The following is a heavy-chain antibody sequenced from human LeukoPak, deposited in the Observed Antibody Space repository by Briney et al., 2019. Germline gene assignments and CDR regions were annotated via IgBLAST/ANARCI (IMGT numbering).Heavy chain of an antibody. CDR3: ARGPDYYGSGSYYAPLDY. CDR2: ISNSGGST. D-gene: IGHD3-10*01. Sequence: GGSLRLSCAASGFTFSSYAMPWVRQAPGKGLEYVSAISNSGGSTFYANSVKGRFTISRDNSKNTLYLQMGSLRAEDMAVYYCARGPDYYGSGSYYAPLDYWGQGTLVTVSS. J-gene: IGHJ4*02. V-gene: IGHV3-64*01. CDR1: GFTFSSYA.